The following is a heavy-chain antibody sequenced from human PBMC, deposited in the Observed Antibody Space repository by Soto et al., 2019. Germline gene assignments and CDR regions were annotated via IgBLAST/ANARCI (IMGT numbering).Heavy chain of an antibody. J-gene: IGHJ4*02. CDR2: IIPIFVTA. D-gene: IGHD3-3*01. V-gene: IGHV1-69*06. CDR3: ARLRAGGVVTLDY. CDR1: GGTFSCCT. Sequence: SVKVASKASGGTFSCCTIRWLRQAPGQGLEWMGGIIPIFVTANYAQKFQCRVTITADKSTSTAYMELSSLRSEDTPVYYCARLRAGGVVTLDYWGQGTLVTVSS.